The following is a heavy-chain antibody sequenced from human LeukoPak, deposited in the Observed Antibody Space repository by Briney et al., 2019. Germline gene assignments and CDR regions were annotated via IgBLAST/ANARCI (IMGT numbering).Heavy chain of an antibody. CDR2: IYYSGST. D-gene: IGHD2-15*01. CDR1: GGSISSSSYY. Sequence: SETLSLTCTVSGGSISSSSYYWGWIRQPPGKGLEWIGSIYYSGSTYYNPSLKSRVTISVDTSKNQFSLKLSSVTAADTAVCYCARYSSGYCSGGSCNYFDYWGRGTLVTVSS. J-gene: IGHJ4*02. CDR3: ARYSSGYCSGGSCNYFDY. V-gene: IGHV4-39*07.